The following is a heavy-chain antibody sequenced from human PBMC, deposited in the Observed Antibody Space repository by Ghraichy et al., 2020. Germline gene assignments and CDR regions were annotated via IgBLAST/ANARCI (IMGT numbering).Heavy chain of an antibody. D-gene: IGHD3-9*01. Sequence: SETLSLTCTVSGGSISSYYWSLIRQHPGKGLEWIGYIYDSGSNNYNPSLKSRVTISVDKSKNQFSLKLSSVTAADPAVYYCARARYFDWPYYYGMDVWGQGTTVTFSS. CDR2: IYDSGSN. J-gene: IGHJ6*02. CDR1: GGSISSYY. V-gene: IGHV4-59*01. CDR3: ARARYFDWPYYYGMDV.